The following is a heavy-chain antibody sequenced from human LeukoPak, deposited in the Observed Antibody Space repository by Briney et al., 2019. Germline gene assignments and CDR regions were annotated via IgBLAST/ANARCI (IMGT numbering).Heavy chain of an antibody. V-gene: IGHV3-20*01. CDR1: GFTFDDYG. Sequence: GGSLRLSCAASGFTFDDYGMSWVRQAPGKGLEWVSGINWNGGSIGYADSVKGRFTISRDNTKNSLYLQMNSLRAEDTALYHCARGTDYGDSTTYFDYWGQGTLVTVSS. CDR3: ARGTDYGDSTTYFDY. D-gene: IGHD4-17*01. J-gene: IGHJ4*02. CDR2: INWNGGSI.